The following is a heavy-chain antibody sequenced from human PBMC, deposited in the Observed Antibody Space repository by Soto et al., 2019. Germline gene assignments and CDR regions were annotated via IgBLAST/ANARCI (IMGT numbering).Heavy chain of an antibody. CDR2: LSGSGGST. Sequence: EVQLLESGGGLVQPGGSLRLSCAASGFTFSSYAMSWVRQAPGKGLEWVSALSGSGGSTYYADSVKGRFTISRDNSKNTRYLQMNSLRAEDTAVYYCAKDLLGFLEWLAFDYWGQGTLVTVSS. J-gene: IGHJ4*02. D-gene: IGHD3-3*01. CDR3: AKDLLGFLEWLAFDY. CDR1: GFTFSSYA. V-gene: IGHV3-23*01.